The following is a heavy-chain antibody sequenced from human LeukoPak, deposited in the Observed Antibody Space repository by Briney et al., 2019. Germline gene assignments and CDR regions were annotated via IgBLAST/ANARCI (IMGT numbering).Heavy chain of an antibody. CDR2: ITHNGST. V-gene: IGHV4-34*01. D-gene: IGHD3-22*01. Sequence: PSETLSLTCAVYGGSFSDYYWNWIRQPPGKGLEWIGEITHNGSTNYNPSLKSRVTISIDTSKNQFSLKLSSVTAADTAVYYCAIIPSLYDSSYYSWGAFDIWGQGTMVTVSS. J-gene: IGHJ3*02. CDR1: GGSFSDYY. CDR3: AIIPSLYDSSYYSWGAFDI.